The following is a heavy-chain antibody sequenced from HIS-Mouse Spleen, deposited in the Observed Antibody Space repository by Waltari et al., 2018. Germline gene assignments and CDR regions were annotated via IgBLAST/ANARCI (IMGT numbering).Heavy chain of an antibody. Sequence: QLQLQESGPGLVKPSETLSLTCTVSGGSISSSSYYWGWSRQPPGKGLGWIGSIYYRGSTTYNPSLKSRVTISVDTSKNQFSLKLSYVTAADTAVYYCARESPYSSSWYDWYFDLWGRGTLVTVSS. CDR1: GGSISSSSYY. CDR2: IYYRGST. D-gene: IGHD6-13*01. V-gene: IGHV4-39*07. CDR3: ARESPYSSSWYDWYFDL. J-gene: IGHJ2*01.